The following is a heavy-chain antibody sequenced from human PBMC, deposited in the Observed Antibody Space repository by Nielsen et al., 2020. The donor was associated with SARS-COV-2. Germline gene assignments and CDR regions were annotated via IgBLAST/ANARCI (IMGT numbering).Heavy chain of an antibody. CDR3: ARVRSSGWYYYYYGMDV. Sequence: GGSLRLSCAASGFTFSDYYMNWIRQAPGKGLEWVSYISSSSSYTNYADSVKGRFTISRDNAKNSLYLQMNSLRAEDTAVYYCARVRSSGWYYYYYGMDVWGQGTTVTVSS. CDR2: ISSSSSYT. V-gene: IGHV3-11*05. J-gene: IGHJ6*02. D-gene: IGHD6-19*01. CDR1: GFTFSDYY.